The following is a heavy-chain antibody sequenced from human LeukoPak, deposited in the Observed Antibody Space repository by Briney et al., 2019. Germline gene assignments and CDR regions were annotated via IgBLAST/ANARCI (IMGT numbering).Heavy chain of an antibody. V-gene: IGHV1-3*01. J-gene: IGHJ4*02. D-gene: IGHD1-26*01. CDR1: GYTFTSYA. Sequence: ASVKVSCTASGYTFTSYAMHWVRQAPGQRLEWMGWINAGNGNTKYSQKFQGRVTITRDTSASTAYMELSSLRPEDTAVYYCARDYSGSYYRNTFDYWGQGTLVTVSS. CDR3: ARDYSGSYYRNTFDY. CDR2: INAGNGNT.